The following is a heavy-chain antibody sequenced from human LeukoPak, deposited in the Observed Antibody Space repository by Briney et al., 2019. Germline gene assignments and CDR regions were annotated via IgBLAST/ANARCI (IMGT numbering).Heavy chain of an antibody. D-gene: IGHD3-10*01. J-gene: IGHJ6*03. CDR2: VYYSGST. CDR3: SRGGSESYRNYYYMDV. V-gene: IGHV4-59*01. Sequence: SETLSLTCTVSAGSISSYYWSWIRQPPGKGVEWIGYVYYSGSTNYKPSPKSRVTISLDTSKNHFSLELSSVTAADTAVYYWSRGGSESYRNYYYMDVWGKGTTVTVSS. CDR1: AGSISSYY.